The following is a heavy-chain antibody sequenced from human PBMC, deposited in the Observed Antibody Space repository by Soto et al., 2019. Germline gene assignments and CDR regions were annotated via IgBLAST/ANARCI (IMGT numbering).Heavy chain of an antibody. V-gene: IGHV3-7*01. CDR2: KKQDGSEK. D-gene: IGHD3-10*01. CDR3: ARVFDYGSGSYAFDI. Sequence: GKGLEWVANKKQDGSEKYYVDSVKGRFTISRDTAKNSLYLQMNSLRAEDTAVYYCARVFDYGSGSYAFDISGQRTMVTVYS. J-gene: IGHJ3*02.